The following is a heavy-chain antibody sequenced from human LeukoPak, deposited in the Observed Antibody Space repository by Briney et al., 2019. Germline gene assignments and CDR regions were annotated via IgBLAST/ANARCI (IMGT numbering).Heavy chain of an antibody. J-gene: IGHJ4*02. CDR2: ISYSRST. CDR1: GASISSYY. Sequence: SETLSLTCTVSGASISSYYWSWIRQPPGKGLEWIGYISYSRSTNYNPSLKSRATISADTSKTQVSLTLSSVTAADTAVYYCARHPELYFFDYWGQGTLVTVS. D-gene: IGHD3-10*01. CDR3: ARHPELYFFDY. V-gene: IGHV4-59*08.